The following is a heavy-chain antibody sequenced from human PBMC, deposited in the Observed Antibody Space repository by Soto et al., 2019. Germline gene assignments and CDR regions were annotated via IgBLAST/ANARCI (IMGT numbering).Heavy chain of an antibody. Sequence: ASVKVSCKVSGYTLTELSMHWVRQAPGKGLEWMGGFDPEDGETIYAQKFQGRVTMTEDTSTDTAYMELSSLRSEDTAVYYCASNHLVGATTPIGAFDIWGQGTMVTVSS. D-gene: IGHD1-26*01. CDR2: FDPEDGET. J-gene: IGHJ3*02. V-gene: IGHV1-24*01. CDR1: GYTLTELS. CDR3: ASNHLVGATTPIGAFDI.